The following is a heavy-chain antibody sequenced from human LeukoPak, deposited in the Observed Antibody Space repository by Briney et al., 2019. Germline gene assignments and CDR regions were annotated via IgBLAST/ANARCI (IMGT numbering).Heavy chain of an antibody. CDR2: ISGDGGST. CDR3: AKDTRFFPAYFDY. V-gene: IGHV3-43*02. J-gene: IGHJ4*02. CDR1: GFTFDDYG. Sequence: GGSLRLSCAASGFTFDDYGMSRVRQAPGKGLEWVSLISGDGGSTYYADSVKGRFTISRDNSKNSLYLQMNSLRTEDTALYYCAKDTRFFPAYFDYWGQGTLVTVSS. D-gene: IGHD3-3*01.